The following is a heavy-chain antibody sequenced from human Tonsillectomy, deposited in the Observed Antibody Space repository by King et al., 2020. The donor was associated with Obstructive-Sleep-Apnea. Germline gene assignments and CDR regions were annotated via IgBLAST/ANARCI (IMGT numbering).Heavy chain of an antibody. CDR2: IWYDGSNK. J-gene: IGHJ6*02. CDR3: ARVRIQLWYSMDV. Sequence: VQLVESGGGVVQPGRSLRLSCAASGFTFSSYGMHWGRQAPGKGLEWVAVIWYDGSNKYYADSVKCRFTISRDNSKNTLYLQMNSLRAEDTAVYYCARVRIQLWYSMDVWGQGTTVTVSS. V-gene: IGHV3-33*01. CDR1: GFTFSSYG. D-gene: IGHD5-18*01.